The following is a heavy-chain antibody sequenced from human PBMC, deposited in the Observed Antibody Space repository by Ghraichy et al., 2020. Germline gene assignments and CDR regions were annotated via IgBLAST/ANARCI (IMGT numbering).Heavy chain of an antibody. CDR1: GFTFSSYT. CDR3: AREADGITMVRGVIAYTMDV. D-gene: IGHD3-10*01. Sequence: GESLNISCAASGFTFSSYTMNWVRQAPGKGLEWVSYISRSSSTIYYADSVKGRFTISRDNAKNSLFLQMNSLRDEDTAVYYCAREADGITMVRGVIAYTMDVWGQGTTVTVSS. V-gene: IGHV3-48*02. CDR2: ISRSSSTI. J-gene: IGHJ6*02.